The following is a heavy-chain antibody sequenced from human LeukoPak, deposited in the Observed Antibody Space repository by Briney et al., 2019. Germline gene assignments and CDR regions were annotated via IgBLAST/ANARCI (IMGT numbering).Heavy chain of an antibody. D-gene: IGHD5-18*01. J-gene: IGHJ6*02. CDR2: IYYSGST. V-gene: IGHV4-59*01. CDR1: GGSISSYY. Sequence: SETLSLTCTASGGSISSYYWSWIRQPPGKGLEWIGYIYYSGSTNYNPSLKSRVTISVDTSKNQFSLKLSSVTAADTAVYYCARVRRGYSYGVTYYGMDVWGQGTTVTVSS. CDR3: ARVRRGYSYGVTYYGMDV.